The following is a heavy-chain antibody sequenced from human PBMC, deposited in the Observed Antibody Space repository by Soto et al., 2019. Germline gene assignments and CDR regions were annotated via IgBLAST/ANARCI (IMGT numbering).Heavy chain of an antibody. CDR1: GGTISSYA. CDR3: VRVYGSGSYPYYYYGMDV. J-gene: IGHJ6*02. CDR2: IIPLFDRA. D-gene: IGHD3-10*01. V-gene: IGHV1-69*13. Sequence: SVKVSCKASGGTISSYAISWVRQAPGQGLEWMGGIIPLFDRANYAQKFQGRVTITADESTNTAYMELSSLKSEDTAVYYCVRVYGSGSYPYYYYGMDVWGQGTTVTVSS.